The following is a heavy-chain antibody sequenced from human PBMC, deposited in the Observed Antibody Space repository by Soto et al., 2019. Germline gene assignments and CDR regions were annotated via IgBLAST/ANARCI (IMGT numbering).Heavy chain of an antibody. J-gene: IGHJ4*02. Sequence: GGSLRLSCAASGFTFGASALQWVRQASGKGLEWLGRIGSKGETYATTYAASVKGRFTISRDDSKKTAYLQMNSLESEDTAVYYCAKTASPLPYFDYWGQGTLVTVSS. CDR1: GFTFGASA. CDR3: AKTASPLPYFDY. V-gene: IGHV3-73*01. CDR2: IGSKGETYAT.